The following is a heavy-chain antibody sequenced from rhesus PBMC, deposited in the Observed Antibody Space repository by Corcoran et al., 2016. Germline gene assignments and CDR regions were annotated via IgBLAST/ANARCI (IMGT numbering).Heavy chain of an antibody. Sequence: QLQLQESGPGLVKPSETLSVTCAVPGGSISSSHWSWIRQAPGKGLEWIGYIYGSGSSTNYNPSLKGRVTLSVDTSKNQLSLKLGSVTAADTAVYYCARDWDAFDFWGQGLRVTVSS. V-gene: IGHV4-169*02. CDR2: IYGSGSST. CDR3: ARDWDAFDF. CDR1: GGSISSSH. J-gene: IGHJ3*01.